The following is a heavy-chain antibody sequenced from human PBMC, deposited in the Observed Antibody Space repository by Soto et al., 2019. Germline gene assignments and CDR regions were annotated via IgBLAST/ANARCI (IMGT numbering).Heavy chain of an antibody. CDR1: GFALSTSGVG. CDR2: IYWNDDR. Sequence: QITLKESGPTLVKPTQTLTLTCTFSGFALSTSGVGVGWIRQPPGKALEWLPLIYWNDDRRYSPALKRRLTIAKDTSKNQVVLTMTNMDPVDTATYYCAHLVPSTTIAARYFDYWGQGTLVTVSS. D-gene: IGHD6-6*01. V-gene: IGHV2-5*01. J-gene: IGHJ4*02. CDR3: AHLVPSTTIAARYFDY.